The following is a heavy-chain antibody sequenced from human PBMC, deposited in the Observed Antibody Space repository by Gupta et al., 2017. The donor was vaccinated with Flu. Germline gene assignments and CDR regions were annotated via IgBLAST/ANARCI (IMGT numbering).Heavy chain of an antibody. Sequence: QVQLVESGGGLVKPGGSLRLSCAASGFPFSDYQMTWVRQAPGKGLEWISYISGSSIDTNYADSVKGRFTISRDNAKNSLYLQMNSLIADDTAVYYCVRDIRFIGSFYYFDYWGQGTLVTVSS. J-gene: IGHJ4*02. CDR3: VRDIRFIGSFYYFDY. V-gene: IGHV3-11*05. D-gene: IGHD2-2*01. CDR2: ISGSSIDT. CDR1: GFPFSDYQ.